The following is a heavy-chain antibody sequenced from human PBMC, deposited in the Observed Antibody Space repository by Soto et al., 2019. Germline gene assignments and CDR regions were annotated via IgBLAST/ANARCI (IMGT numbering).Heavy chain of an antibody. D-gene: IGHD3-22*01. CDR1: GDSVSSNSAA. V-gene: IGHV6-1*01. Sequence: SQTLSLTCAISGDSVSSNSAAWTWIRQSPSRGLEWLGRTYYRSKWYNDYAVSVKSRITINPDTSKNQFSLQLNSVTPEDTAVYYCARDRVAAAGTYYYDSSGSSYYYGMDVWGQGTTVTVSS. CDR3: ARDRVAAAGTYYYDSSGSSYYYGMDV. J-gene: IGHJ6*02. CDR2: TYYRSKWYN.